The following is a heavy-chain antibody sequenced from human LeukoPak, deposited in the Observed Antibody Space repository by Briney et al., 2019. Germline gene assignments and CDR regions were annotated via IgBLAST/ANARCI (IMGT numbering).Heavy chain of an antibody. V-gene: IGHV3-21*01. J-gene: IGHJ3*02. CDR3: ARDSPAVDIFDI. CDR2: ISGSSSYI. Sequence: GGSLTLSCAASGFSFSTYSMNWVRQAPGKGLEWVTSISGSSSYIYYIDSVKGRFTISRDNAKNSLYLQMNSLRAEDTAVYYCARDSPAVDIFDIWGQGTLVTVSS. D-gene: IGHD2-15*01. CDR1: GFSFSTYS.